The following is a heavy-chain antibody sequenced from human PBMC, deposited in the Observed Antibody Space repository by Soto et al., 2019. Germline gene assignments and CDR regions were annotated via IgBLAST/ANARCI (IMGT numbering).Heavy chain of an antibody. Sequence: QVQLVQSGAEVKKPGASLRVSCKASGYTFSSYGLSWVRQAPGQGLEWMGWISTNSGDSNYAQDFQARVTMTTDTFTTTAYMELRILSSDDTAVYYCAREGRNGYSDYYGLDVWGQGTTVTVSS. CDR3: AREGRNGYSDYYGLDV. D-gene: IGHD4-4*01. CDR1: GYTFSSYG. J-gene: IGHJ6*02. CDR2: ISTNSGDS. V-gene: IGHV1-18*01.